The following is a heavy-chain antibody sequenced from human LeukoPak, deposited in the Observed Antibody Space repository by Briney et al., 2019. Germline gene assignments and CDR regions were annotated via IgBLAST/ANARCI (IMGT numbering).Heavy chain of an antibody. CDR3: ARAGLATVTFDY. CDR1: GGSISSSSYY. D-gene: IGHD4-17*01. CDR2: IYYSGST. Sequence: KPSETLSLTCTVSGGSISSSSYYWGWIRQPPGKGLEWIGSIYYSGSTYYNPSLKSRVTISVDTSKNQFSLKLSSVTAADTAVYYCARAGLATVTFDYWGQGTLVTVSS. V-gene: IGHV4-39*07. J-gene: IGHJ4*02.